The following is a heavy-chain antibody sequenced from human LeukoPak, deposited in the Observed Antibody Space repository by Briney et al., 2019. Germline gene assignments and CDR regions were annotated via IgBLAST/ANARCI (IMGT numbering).Heavy chain of an antibody. Sequence: PGGSLRLSCAASGFTFSSYWMSWVRQAPGKGLEWVANIKQDGSEKYYVVSVEGRFTISRDNAKNSLYLQMNSLRAEDTAVYYCARVSCSSTSCYYTFDIWGQGTMVTVSS. V-gene: IGHV3-7*01. D-gene: IGHD2-2*01. CDR1: GFTFSSYW. J-gene: IGHJ3*02. CDR3: ARVSCSSTSCYYTFDI. CDR2: IKQDGSEK.